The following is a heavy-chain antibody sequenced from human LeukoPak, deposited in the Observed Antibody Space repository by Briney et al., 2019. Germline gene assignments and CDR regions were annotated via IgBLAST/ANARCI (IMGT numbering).Heavy chain of an antibody. CDR1: GFTYSSYN. J-gene: IGHJ5*02. V-gene: IGHV3-21*01. CDR2: ISSRSSYI. D-gene: IGHD4-17*01. CDR3: ARVRPGLRAFDP. Sequence: PGGSLRLSCAASGFTYSSYNMIWVRQAPGKGLEWVSSISSRSSYIHYADSVKGRFTISRDNARNSLYLEMNSLRVEDTAVYYCARVRPGLRAFDPRGQGTLVTVSS.